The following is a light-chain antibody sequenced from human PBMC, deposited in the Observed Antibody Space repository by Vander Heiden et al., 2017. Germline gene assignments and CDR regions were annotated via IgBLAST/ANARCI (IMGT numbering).Light chain of an antibody. CDR1: QSISSY. Sequence: DTHMSQFPSSLSASVGDRVTITCRASQSISSYLNWYQQKPGKAPKLLIYAASSLQSGVPSRFSGSGSGTDFTLTISSLQPEDFATYYCQQSYSTPQTFGQGTKLEIK. V-gene: IGKV1-39*01. CDR3: QQSYSTPQT. J-gene: IGKJ2*01. CDR2: AAS.